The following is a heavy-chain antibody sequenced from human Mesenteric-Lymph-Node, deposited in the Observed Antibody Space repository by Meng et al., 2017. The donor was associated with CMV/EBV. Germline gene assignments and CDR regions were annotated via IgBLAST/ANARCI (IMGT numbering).Heavy chain of an antibody. CDR2: IYAGDSDT. V-gene: IGHV5-51*01. D-gene: IGHD3-10*01. Sequence: GSGFSLTKYWIGWVRQMPGKGLEWMGTIYAGDSDTRYSPSFQGQVTISADKSISTAYLQWSSLKASDTAMYYCARSLWFGELSLFDYWGQGTLVTVSS. CDR3: ARSLWFGELSLFDY. CDR1: GFSLTKYW. J-gene: IGHJ4*02.